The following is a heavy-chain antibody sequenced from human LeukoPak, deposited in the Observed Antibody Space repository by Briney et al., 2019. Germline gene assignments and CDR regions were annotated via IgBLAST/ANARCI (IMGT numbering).Heavy chain of an antibody. CDR3: ASLGYCSGGSCLRPDY. J-gene: IGHJ4*02. CDR1: GFTFSSYD. V-gene: IGHV3-48*03. CDR2: ISSSGSTI. Sequence: AGSLRLSCAASGFTFSSYDRNWIRQAPGKGLEWVSYISSSGSTIYYADSVKGRFTISRDNAKNSLYLQMNSLRAEDTAVYYCASLGYCSGGSCLRPDYWGQGTLVTVSS. D-gene: IGHD2-15*01.